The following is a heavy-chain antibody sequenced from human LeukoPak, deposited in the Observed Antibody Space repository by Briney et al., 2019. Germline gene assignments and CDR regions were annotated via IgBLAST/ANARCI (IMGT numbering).Heavy chain of an antibody. J-gene: IGHJ4*02. Sequence: ASVKVSCKASGYTFTSYGISWVRQAPGQGLEWMGWISAYNGNTNYAQKLQGRVTMTTDTSTSTAYMELRSLRSDDTAVYYCARDLHDFWSGYYKSADDGRGYWGQGTLVTVSS. CDR1: GYTFTSYG. V-gene: IGHV1-18*01. D-gene: IGHD3-3*01. CDR3: ARDLHDFWSGYYKSADDGRGY. CDR2: ISAYNGNT.